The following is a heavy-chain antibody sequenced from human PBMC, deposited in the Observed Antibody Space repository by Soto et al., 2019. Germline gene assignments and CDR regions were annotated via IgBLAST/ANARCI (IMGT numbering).Heavy chain of an antibody. CDR1: GFTFSSYA. J-gene: IGHJ4*02. V-gene: IGHV3-23*01. D-gene: IGHD2-21*02. Sequence: PGGSLRLSCAASGFTFSSYAMSWVRQAPGKGLEWVSAISGSGGSTYYADSVKGRFTISRDNSKNTLYLQMNSLRAEDTAVYHCAKSKTTYCGGDCYSDYWGQGTLVTVSS. CDR2: ISGSGGST. CDR3: AKSKTTYCGGDCYSDY.